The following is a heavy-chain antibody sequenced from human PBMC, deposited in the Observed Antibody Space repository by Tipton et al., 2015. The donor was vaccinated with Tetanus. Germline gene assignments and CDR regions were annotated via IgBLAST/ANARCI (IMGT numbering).Heavy chain of an antibody. Sequence: GSLRLSCVASGFTFEDHTMXXXRHAPGKGLEWVAVVTWDGGSTFYADSVQGRFTISRDNSKNSLFLQMSSLRTEDTALYYCVRETNGVDSWGQGTPVTVSX. CDR3: VRETNGVDS. CDR1: GFTFEDHT. CDR2: VTWDGGST. V-gene: IGHV3-43*01. D-gene: IGHD1-26*01. J-gene: IGHJ5*01.